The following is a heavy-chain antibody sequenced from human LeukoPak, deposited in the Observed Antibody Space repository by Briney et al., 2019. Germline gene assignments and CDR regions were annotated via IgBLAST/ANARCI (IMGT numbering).Heavy chain of an antibody. J-gene: IGHJ4*02. CDR3: TRDPERYSGVYDWGIDY. Sequence: GGSLRLSCAASGFTFSSYEMNWVRQAPGKGLEWVSYISGNGRTIYYADSVKGRFTISRDNAKNSLYLQMNSLRVEDTALYYCTRDPERYSGVYDWGIDYWGQGTLVIVSS. CDR2: ISGNGRTI. V-gene: IGHV3-48*03. D-gene: IGHD3-16*01. CDR1: GFTFSSYE.